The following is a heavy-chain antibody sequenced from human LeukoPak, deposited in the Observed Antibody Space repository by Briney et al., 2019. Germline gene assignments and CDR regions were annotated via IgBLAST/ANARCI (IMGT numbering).Heavy chain of an antibody. CDR1: GFTVSTNY. CDR2: IYTGGNT. CDR3: ARVEYSISSGAFDI. J-gene: IGHJ3*02. D-gene: IGHD6-6*01. V-gene: IGHV3-53*04. Sequence: PGGSLRLSCAASGFTVSTNYMSWVRQAPGKGLEWVSAIYTGGNTYYADSVKGRFTISRHNSRNTLSLQMNSLTAEDTAVYYCARVEYSISSGAFDIWGQGTMVTVSS.